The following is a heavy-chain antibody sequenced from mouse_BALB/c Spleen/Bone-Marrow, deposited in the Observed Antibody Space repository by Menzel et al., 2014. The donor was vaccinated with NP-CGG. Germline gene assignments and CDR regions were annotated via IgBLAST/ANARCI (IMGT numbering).Heavy chain of an antibody. Sequence: EVKLMESGGGLVKPGGSLKLSCAASGFTFSDYYMYWVRQTPEKRLEWVAPTSDGGSYTYYPDSVKGRFTISRDNAKNNLYLQMSSLKSEDTAMYYCARDALYRYDGGYAMDYWGQGTSVTVSS. V-gene: IGHV5-4*02. D-gene: IGHD2-14*01. CDR2: TSDGGSYT. CDR1: GFTFSDYY. CDR3: ARDALYRYDGGYAMDY. J-gene: IGHJ4*01.